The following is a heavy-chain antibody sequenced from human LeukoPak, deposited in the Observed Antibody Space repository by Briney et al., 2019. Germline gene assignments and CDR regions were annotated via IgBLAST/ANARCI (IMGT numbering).Heavy chain of an antibody. CDR1: NISVSDHF. Sequence: PGGSLRLSCAASNISVSDHFVTWVRQAPGKGLECVAVLYTGGSTFYADSVQGRFTISRDNSLNTLFLQMDNLRGDDTAVYYCTSSRYKSGPQPRYFQHWGQGTLVTVSS. V-gene: IGHV3-53*01. J-gene: IGHJ1*01. D-gene: IGHD2-2*02. CDR3: TSSRYKSGPQPRYFQH. CDR2: LYTGGST.